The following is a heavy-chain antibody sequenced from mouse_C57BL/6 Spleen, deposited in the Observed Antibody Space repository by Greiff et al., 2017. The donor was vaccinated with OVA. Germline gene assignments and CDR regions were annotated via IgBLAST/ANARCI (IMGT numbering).Heavy chain of an antibody. D-gene: IGHD2-3*01. J-gene: IGHJ3*01. CDR3: AREGDGYYFAY. CDR1: GYAFSSYW. V-gene: IGHV1-80*01. CDR2: IYPGDGDT. Sequence: VQLQQSGAELVKPGASVKISCKASGYAFSSYWMNWVKQRPGKGLEWIGQIYPGDGDTNYNGKFKGKATLTADKASSTAYMQLSSLTSEDSAVYFCAREGDGYYFAYWGQGTLVTVSA.